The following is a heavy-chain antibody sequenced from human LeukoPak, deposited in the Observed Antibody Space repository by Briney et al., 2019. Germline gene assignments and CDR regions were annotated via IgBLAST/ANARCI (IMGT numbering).Heavy chain of an antibody. CDR2: FDPEDGET. CDR3: ATAGKQWLVLRNWFDP. J-gene: IGHJ5*02. CDR1: GYTLTELS. Sequence: GASVKVSCKVSGYTLTELSMHWVRQAPGKGLEWMGGFDPEDGETIYAQKFQGRVTMTEDTSTDTAYMELSSLRSEDTAVYYCATAGKQWLVLRNWFDPWGQGTLVTVSS. D-gene: IGHD6-19*01. V-gene: IGHV1-24*01.